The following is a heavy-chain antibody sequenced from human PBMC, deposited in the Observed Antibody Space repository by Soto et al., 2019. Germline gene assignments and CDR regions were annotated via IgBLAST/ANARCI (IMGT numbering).Heavy chain of an antibody. CDR1: GGSISSGDYY. V-gene: IGHV4-30-4*01. J-gene: IGHJ6*02. CDR2: IYYSGST. CDR3: PRDRTYYDFWSGYYNGMDYYYGMDV. Sequence: SETLSLTCTVSGGSISSGDYYWSWIRQPPGKGLEWIGYIYYSGSTYYNPSLKSRVTISVDTSKDQFSLKLSSVTAADTAVYYCPRDRTYYDFWSGYYNGMDYYYGMDVWGPGTTVTV. D-gene: IGHD3-3*01.